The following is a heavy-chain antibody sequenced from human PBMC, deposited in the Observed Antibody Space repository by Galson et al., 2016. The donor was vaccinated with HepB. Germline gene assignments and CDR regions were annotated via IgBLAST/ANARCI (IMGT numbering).Heavy chain of an antibody. D-gene: IGHD3-10*01. J-gene: IGHJ5*02. Sequence: LSCAASGFAFHRYGMHWVRQAPGKGLEWVSVTSNDGDEKYYVDSVKGRFTISRDNSKNTLYLHMNGLTTEDTAVYYCARDLTVVQGIPCGCWFDPRGQGTPFTVSS. CDR3: ARDLTVVQGIPCGCWFDP. CDR2: TSNDGDEK. V-gene: IGHV3-30*03. CDR1: GFAFHRYG.